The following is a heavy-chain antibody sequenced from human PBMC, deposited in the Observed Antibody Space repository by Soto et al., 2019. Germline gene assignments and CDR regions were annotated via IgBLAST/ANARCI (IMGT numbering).Heavy chain of an antibody. CDR3: AKDLPGELLPTCFDT. D-gene: IGHD3-10*01. J-gene: IGHJ5*02. CDR2: IFHSGST. CDR1: GGSIISNSYY. Sequence: SETLSLTCTVSGGSIISNSYYWGWIRQPPGKGMEWIGSIFHSGSTYYNPSLKSRVTTSVDTSKNQFSLKLSSVTAADTALYFCAKDLPGELLPTCFDTWGQGILVTVSS. V-gene: IGHV4-39*07.